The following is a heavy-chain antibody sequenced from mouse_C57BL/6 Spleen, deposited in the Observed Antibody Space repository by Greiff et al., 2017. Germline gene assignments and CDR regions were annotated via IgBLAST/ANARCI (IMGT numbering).Heavy chain of an antibody. V-gene: IGHV1-50*01. CDR3: ARYSNYPSY. D-gene: IGHD2-5*01. CDR2: IDPSDSYT. CDR1: GYTFTSYW. J-gene: IGHJ3*01. Sequence: QVQLQQPGAELVKPGASVKLSCKASGYTFTSYWMQWVKQRPGQGLEWIGEIDPSDSYTNYNQKFKGKATLTVDTSSSPAYMQLSSLTSEDSAVYYCARYSNYPSYWGQGTLVTVSA.